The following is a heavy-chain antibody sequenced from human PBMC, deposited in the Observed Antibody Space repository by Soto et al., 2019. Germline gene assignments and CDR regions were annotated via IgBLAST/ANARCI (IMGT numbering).Heavy chain of an antibody. CDR2: IYYSGST. CDR1: GGSISSSSYY. CDR3: ARRQTLGGRSLDP. Sequence: QLQLQESGPGLVKPSETLSLTCTVSGGSISSSSYYWGWIRQPPGKGLEWVGSIYYSGSTYYNPSLKSRVPISVDTPKNQLPLKLSSVTAADTAVYYCARRQTLGGRSLDPWGQGTLVTVSS. J-gene: IGHJ5*02. V-gene: IGHV4-39*01. D-gene: IGHD3-16*01.